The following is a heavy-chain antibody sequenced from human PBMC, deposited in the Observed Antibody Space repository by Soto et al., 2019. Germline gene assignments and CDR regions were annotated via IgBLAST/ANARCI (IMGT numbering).Heavy chain of an antibody. V-gene: IGHV1-69*01. CDR1: GGTFSSYA. Sequence: QAQLVQSGAEVKKPGSSVKVSCKASGGTFSSYAISWVRQAPGQGLEWMGGIIPIFGTANYAQKFQGRVTITADESTTAAYMELSSLRSEDTALYDCARDGPDYYDSSGYYYGDYYYGMDVWGQGTTVTVSS. CDR3: ARDGPDYYDSSGYYYGDYYYGMDV. D-gene: IGHD3-22*01. J-gene: IGHJ6*02. CDR2: IIPIFGTA.